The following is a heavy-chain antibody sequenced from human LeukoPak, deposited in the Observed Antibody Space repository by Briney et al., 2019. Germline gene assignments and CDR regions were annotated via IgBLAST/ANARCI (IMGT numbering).Heavy chain of an antibody. D-gene: IGHD6-13*01. J-gene: IGHJ4*02. V-gene: IGHV3-66*02. CDR3: ARWGSSSWAVDY. CDR1: GFTVSNNY. CDR2: LYSGGST. Sequence: GGSLRLSCAPSGFTVSNNYMTWVRQAPGKGLEWVSVLYSGGSTYYADSVKGRFTISRDNSKNTLYLQMNSLGVEGTAVYYCARWGSSSWAVDYWGQGTLVTVSS.